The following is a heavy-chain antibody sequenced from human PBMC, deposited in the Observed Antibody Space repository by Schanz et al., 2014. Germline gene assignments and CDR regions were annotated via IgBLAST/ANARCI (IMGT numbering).Heavy chain of an antibody. Sequence: QVQLVQSGAEVNKPGATVKVSCKASGYIFINSGISWVRQAPGQGLEWVGWISVYTGNTKYGQKVQGRVTMTADTSTNTAYMELRSLRSDDTAVYYCARDAADFYDILTEEDYWGQGTLVTVSS. V-gene: IGHV1-18*01. CDR2: ISVYTGNT. CDR3: ARDAADFYDILTEEDY. CDR1: GYIFINSG. D-gene: IGHD3-9*01. J-gene: IGHJ4*02.